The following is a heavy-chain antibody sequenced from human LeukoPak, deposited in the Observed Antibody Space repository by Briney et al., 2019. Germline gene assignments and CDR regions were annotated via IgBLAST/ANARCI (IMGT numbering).Heavy chain of an antibody. CDR1: GGSISSYY. J-gene: IGHJ5*02. CDR2: IYYSGST. D-gene: IGHD2-2*01. V-gene: IGHV4-59*01. Sequence: SETLSPTCTVSGGSISSYYWSWIRQPPGKGLEWIGYIYYSGSTNYNPSLKSRVTISVDTSKNQFPLKLSSVTAADTAVYYCARLYCSSTSCYGDWFDPWGQGTLVTVSS. CDR3: ARLYCSSTSCYGDWFDP.